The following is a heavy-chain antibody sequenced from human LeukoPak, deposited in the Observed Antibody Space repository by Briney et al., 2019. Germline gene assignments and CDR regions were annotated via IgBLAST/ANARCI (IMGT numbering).Heavy chain of an antibody. J-gene: IGHJ6*02. Sequence: PSETLSLTCTVSGGSISSSSYYWGWIRQPPGKGLEWIGSIYYSGSTYYNPSLKSRVTISVDTSKNQFSLKLSSVTAADTAVYYCASRADCSSTSCPYYYYYYGMGVWGQGTTVTVSS. V-gene: IGHV4-39*01. CDR2: IYYSGST. D-gene: IGHD2-2*01. CDR1: GGSISSSSYY. CDR3: ASRADCSSTSCPYYYYYYGMGV.